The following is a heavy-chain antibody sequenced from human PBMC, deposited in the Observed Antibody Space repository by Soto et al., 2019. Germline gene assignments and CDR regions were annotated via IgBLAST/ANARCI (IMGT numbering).Heavy chain of an antibody. D-gene: IGHD2-2*01. CDR2: INHNGIT. CDR1: GGPFSDYY. Sequence: SETLSLTCAVYGGPFSDYYWSWIRQPPRKGLEWVGEINHNGITNYNPSLKSRVTISVDTSKNQFSLKMSSVTAADTAVYFCATSGGRSRAYQWGQGTLVTVS. V-gene: IGHV4-34*01. J-gene: IGHJ1*01. CDR3: ATSGGRSRAYQ.